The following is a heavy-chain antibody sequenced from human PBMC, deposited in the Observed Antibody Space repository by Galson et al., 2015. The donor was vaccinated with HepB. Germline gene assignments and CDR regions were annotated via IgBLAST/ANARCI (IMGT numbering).Heavy chain of an antibody. V-gene: IGHV3-33*06. Sequence: SLRLSCAASGFTFSSYGIHWVRQAPGKGLEWVAVIWYDGSNKYYADSVKGRFTISRDNSKNTLYLQMNSLRAEDTAVYYCAKDPITMVRGVMGLYFDYWGQGTLVTVSS. CDR2: IWYDGSNK. J-gene: IGHJ4*02. CDR3: AKDPITMVRGVMGLYFDY. D-gene: IGHD3-10*01. CDR1: GFTFSSYG.